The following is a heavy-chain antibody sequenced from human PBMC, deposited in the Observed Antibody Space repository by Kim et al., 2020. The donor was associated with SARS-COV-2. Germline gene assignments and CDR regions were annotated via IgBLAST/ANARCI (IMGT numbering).Heavy chain of an antibody. CDR1: GYTFTSYG. CDR2: ISAYNGNT. Sequence: ASVKVSCKASGYTFTSYGISWVRQAPGQGLEWMGWISAYNGNTNYAQKLQGRVTMTTDTSTSTAYMELRSLRSDDTAVYYCARVVGSWPTSDDNYYYYGMDVWGQGTTVTVSS. D-gene: IGHD6-13*01. CDR3: ARVVGSWPTSDDNYYYYGMDV. J-gene: IGHJ6*02. V-gene: IGHV1-18*01.